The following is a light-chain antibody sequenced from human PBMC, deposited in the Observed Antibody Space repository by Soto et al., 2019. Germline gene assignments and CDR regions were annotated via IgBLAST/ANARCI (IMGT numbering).Light chain of an antibody. Sequence: QSVLTQPASVSGSPGQSITISCTGTSSDVGGYNYVSWYQQHPGKAPKLMLYDVSDRPSGVSNRFAASKSGNTASLIISELQAEDEADYYCCSYTSSSSPWVFGIGTKVTVL. CDR2: DVS. J-gene: IGLJ1*01. CDR3: CSYTSSSSPWV. CDR1: SSDVGGYNY. V-gene: IGLV2-14*03.